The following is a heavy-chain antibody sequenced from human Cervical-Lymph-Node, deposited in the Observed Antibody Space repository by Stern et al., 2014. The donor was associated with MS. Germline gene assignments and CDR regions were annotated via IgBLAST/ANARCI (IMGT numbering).Heavy chain of an antibody. D-gene: IGHD2-15*01. Sequence: VQLEEAGDEVKKPGASVKVSCKASGYTFTSSGISWVRQDPGQGLEWMGWISAYNGNTNYAQNLQGRVNMTTDTSTSTAYMELRSLRSDDTAVYYCARGLLGSENAFDIWGQGTMVTVSS. CDR3: ARGLLGSENAFDI. CDR1: GYTFTSSG. V-gene: IGHV1-18*01. J-gene: IGHJ3*02. CDR2: ISAYNGNT.